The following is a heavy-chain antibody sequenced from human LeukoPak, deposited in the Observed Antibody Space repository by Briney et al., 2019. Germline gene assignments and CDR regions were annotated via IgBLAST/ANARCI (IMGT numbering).Heavy chain of an antibody. CDR2: INPNSGGT. CDR1: GYTFTGYY. CDR3: ARQGGYSNAIGIGY. D-gene: IGHD5-12*01. V-gene: IGHV1-2*06. J-gene: IGHJ4*02. Sequence: GASVKVSCKASGYTFTGYYIHWVRQAPGQGLEWMGRINPNSGGTNYAQKFQGRVTMTRDTSASTVYMELSSLRSEDTAVYYCARQGGYSNAIGIGYWGQGTLVIVSS.